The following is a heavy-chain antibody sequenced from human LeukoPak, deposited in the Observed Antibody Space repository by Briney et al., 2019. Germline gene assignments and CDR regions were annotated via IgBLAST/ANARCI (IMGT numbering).Heavy chain of an antibody. V-gene: IGHV3-74*01. Sequence: GGSLRLSCAASGFTFSSYWMHWVRQAPGKGLVWVSRINSDGSSTNYADSVNGRFTISRDNAKNTLYLQMNSLRAEDTAVYHCESVLAAGTGYFDYWGQGTLVTVSS. CDR1: GFTFSSYW. J-gene: IGHJ4*02. CDR2: INSDGSST. D-gene: IGHD6-13*01. CDR3: ESVLAAGTGYFDY.